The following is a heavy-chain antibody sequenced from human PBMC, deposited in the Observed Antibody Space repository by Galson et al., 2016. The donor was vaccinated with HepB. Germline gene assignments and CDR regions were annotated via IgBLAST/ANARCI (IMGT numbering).Heavy chain of an antibody. Sequence: SVKVSCKASGFTFTSYGISWARQAPGQGLEWMGWISAYNGNTNYAQKLQGRVTMTTDTSTSTAYIELRSLRSDDTAVYYCARAPQWLGDHFDSWGQGTLVTVSS. CDR2: ISAYNGNT. CDR3: ARAPQWLGDHFDS. D-gene: IGHD6-19*01. J-gene: IGHJ4*02. CDR1: GFTFTSYG. V-gene: IGHV1-18*01.